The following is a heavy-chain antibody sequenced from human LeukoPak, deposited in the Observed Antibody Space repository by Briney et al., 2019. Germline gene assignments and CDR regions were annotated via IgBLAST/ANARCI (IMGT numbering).Heavy chain of an antibody. D-gene: IGHD4-17*01. CDR1: GGSIGTYS. CDR2: IDWDDDK. V-gene: IGHV2-70*11. CDR3: ARITGTAPGAWFHP. J-gene: IGHJ5*02. Sequence: TLSLTCTVSGGSIGTYSWSWIRQPPGKALEWLARIDWDDDKYYSTSLKTRLTISKGTSKNQVVLTMTNMDPGEPAPYCCARITGTAPGAWFHPWGQGTLVTVSS.